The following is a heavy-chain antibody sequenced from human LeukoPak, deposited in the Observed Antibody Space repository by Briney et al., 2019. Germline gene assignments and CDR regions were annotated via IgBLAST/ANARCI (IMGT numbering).Heavy chain of an antibody. J-gene: IGHJ3*02. V-gene: IGHV1-46*01. CDR2: ISPTGGST. CDR1: GYTFTSNY. D-gene: IGHD4-17*01. Sequence: ASVKVSCKAFGYTFTSNYMHWVRQAPGQGPEWMGVISPTGGSTTYAQKFQGRVTMTRNTSISTAYMELSSLRSEDTAVYYCARGGYGDYVAFDIWGQGTMVTVSS. CDR3: ARGGYGDYVAFDI.